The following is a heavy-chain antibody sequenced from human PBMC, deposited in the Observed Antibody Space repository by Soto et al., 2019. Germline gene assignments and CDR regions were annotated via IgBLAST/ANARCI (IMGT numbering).Heavy chain of an antibody. J-gene: IGHJ6*02. CDR3: ARATNYYYYGMDG. CDR2: ISAYNGNT. Sequence: ASVKVSCKASGYTFTSYGISWVRQAPGQGLERRGWISAYNGNTNYAQKLQGRVTMTTDTSTSTAYMELRSLRSDDTAVYYCARATNYYYYGMDGWGQGTTVTVSS. CDR1: GYTFTSYG. V-gene: IGHV1-18*04.